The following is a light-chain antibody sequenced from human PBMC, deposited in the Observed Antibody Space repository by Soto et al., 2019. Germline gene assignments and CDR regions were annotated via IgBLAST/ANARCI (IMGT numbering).Light chain of an antibody. CDR1: HDIKKY. CDR2: DAS. J-gene: IGKJ4*01. V-gene: IGKV1-33*01. Sequence: DIQMTQSPSSLSASVGDRVTITCQASHDIKKYLNWYQQNAHKVPKLLIHDASTLATGDPSRFTGSGSGTGFTLTVNSLQPEDVAKYYCLQFDELPLTFGGGTEVDI. CDR3: LQFDELPLT.